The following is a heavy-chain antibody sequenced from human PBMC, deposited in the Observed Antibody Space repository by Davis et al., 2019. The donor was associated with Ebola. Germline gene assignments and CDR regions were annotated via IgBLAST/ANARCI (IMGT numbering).Heavy chain of an antibody. CDR3: ARDDRWLQWGGFDY. CDR2: ISSSGSTI. V-gene: IGHV3-48*03. CDR1: GFTFSSYA. D-gene: IGHD5-24*01. J-gene: IGHJ4*02. Sequence: GESLKISCAASGFTFSSYAMSWVRQAPGKGLEWVSYISSSGSTIYYADSVKGRFTISRDNAKNSLYLQMNSLRAEDTAVYYCARDDRWLQWGGFDYWGQGTLVTVSS.